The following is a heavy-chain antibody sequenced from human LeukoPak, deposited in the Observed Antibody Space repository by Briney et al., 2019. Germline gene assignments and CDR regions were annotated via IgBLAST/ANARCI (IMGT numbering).Heavy chain of an antibody. V-gene: IGHV3-7*01. J-gene: IGHJ4*02. CDR1: GFTFRHYW. D-gene: IGHD4-17*01. CDR2: MNQDGREK. Sequence: PGGSLRLSCAASGFTFRHYWMSWVRQAPGKGLEWVANMNQDGREKYYVDSVKGRFTISRDNAKNSVYLQMNSLRVEDTAIYYCARDDYGPAGYGGQGTQVTVSS. CDR3: ARDDYGPAGY.